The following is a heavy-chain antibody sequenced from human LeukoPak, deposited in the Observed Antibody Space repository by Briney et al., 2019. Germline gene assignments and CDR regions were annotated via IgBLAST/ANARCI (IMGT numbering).Heavy chain of an antibody. D-gene: IGHD6-13*01. Sequence: ASVKVSCKASGYTFTSYGISWVRQAPGQGLEWMGWISAYNGNTNYAQKLQGRVTMTTDTSTSTAYMELRSLRSDDTAVYYCARGYGYSSSWYMATVYYYYYYGMDVWGQGTTVTVSS. J-gene: IGHJ6*02. CDR1: GYTFTSYG. CDR3: ARGYGYSSSWYMATVYYYYYYGMDV. CDR2: ISAYNGNT. V-gene: IGHV1-18*01.